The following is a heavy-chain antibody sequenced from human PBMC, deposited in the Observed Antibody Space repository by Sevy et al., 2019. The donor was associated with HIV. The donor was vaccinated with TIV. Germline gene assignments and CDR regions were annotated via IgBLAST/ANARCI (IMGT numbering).Heavy chain of an antibody. J-gene: IGHJ6*03. CDR2: IYSGGST. CDR3: AGGSISHYYYYYMDV. D-gene: IGHD6-6*01. Sequence: GGSLRLSCAASGFTVSSNYMSWVRQAPGKGLEWVSVIYSGGSTYYADSVKGRFTISRDNSKNTLYLQMNSLRAEDTAVYYCAGGSISHYYYYYMDVWGKGTTVTVSS. CDR1: GFTVSSNY. V-gene: IGHV3-53*01.